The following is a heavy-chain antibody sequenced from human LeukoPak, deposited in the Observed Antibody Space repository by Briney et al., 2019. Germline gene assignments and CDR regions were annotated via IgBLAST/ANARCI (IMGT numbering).Heavy chain of an antibody. CDR3: AKDAAYYYDSSGYYYALGAFDI. CDR2: ISGSGGST. J-gene: IGHJ3*02. D-gene: IGHD3-22*01. Sequence: GGSLRLSCAASGFTFSSYAMSWVRQAPGKGLEWVSAISGSGGSTYYADSVKGRFTISRDNSKNTLYLQMNSLRAEDTAVYYCAKDAAYYYDSSGYYYALGAFDIWGQGTMVTVSS. CDR1: GFTFSSYA. V-gene: IGHV3-23*01.